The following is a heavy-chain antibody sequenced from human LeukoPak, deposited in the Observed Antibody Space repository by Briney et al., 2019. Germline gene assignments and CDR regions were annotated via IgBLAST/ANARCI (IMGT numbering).Heavy chain of an antibody. V-gene: IGHV1-69*06. CDR1: GDTFSSYA. J-gene: IGHJ4*02. D-gene: IGHD6-19*01. CDR2: IIPIFGTA. CDR3: ARVTIAVAGYFDY. Sequence: SVKVSCKASGDTFSSYAISWVRLAPGQGLEWMGGIIPIFGTANYAQKFQGRVTITADKSTSTAYMELSSLRSEDTAVYYCARVTIAVAGYFDYWGQGTLVTVSS.